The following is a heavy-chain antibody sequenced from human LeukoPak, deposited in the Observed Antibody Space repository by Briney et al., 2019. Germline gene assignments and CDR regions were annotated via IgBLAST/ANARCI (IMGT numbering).Heavy chain of an antibody. V-gene: IGHV1-8*03. CDR3: ARGRGIAARRRALVNWFDP. CDR2: MNPNSGNT. J-gene: IGHJ5*02. CDR1: GYTFTSYD. D-gene: IGHD6-6*01. Sequence: ASVKVSXKASGYTFTSYDINWVRQATGQGLEWIGWMNPNSGNTGYAQKFQGRVTITRNTSISTAYMELSSLRSEDTAVYYCARGRGIAARRRALVNWFDPWGQGTLVTVSS.